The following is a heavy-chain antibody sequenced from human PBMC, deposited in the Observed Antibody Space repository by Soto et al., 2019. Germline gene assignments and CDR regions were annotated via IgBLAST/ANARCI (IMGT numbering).Heavy chain of an antibody. V-gene: IGHV4-31*03. Sequence: SETLSLTCTVSGGSISSGGYYWSWIRQHPGKGLEWIGYIYYSGSTYYNPSLKSRVTISVDTSKDQFSLKLSSVTAADTAVYYCARVVGSSSNYYFDYWGQGTLVTVSS. CDR2: IYYSGST. J-gene: IGHJ4*02. CDR1: GGSISSGGYY. D-gene: IGHD6-6*01. CDR3: ARVVGSSSNYYFDY.